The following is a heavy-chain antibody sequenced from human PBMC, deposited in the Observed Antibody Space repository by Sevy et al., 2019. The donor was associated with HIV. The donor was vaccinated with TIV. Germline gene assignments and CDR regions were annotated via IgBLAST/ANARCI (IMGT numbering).Heavy chain of an antibody. D-gene: IGHD3-10*01. V-gene: IGHV4-31*03. CDR3: ASTRAKRGYYGSGSFPIDY. J-gene: IGHJ4*02. CDR1: GGSISSGGYY. Sequence: SETLSLTCTVSGGSISSGGYYWSWIRQHPGKGLEWIGYIYYSGSTYYNPSLKSRVTISVDTSKNQFSLKLSSVTAAETAVYYCASTRAKRGYYGSGSFPIDYWGQGTLVTVSS. CDR2: IYYSGST.